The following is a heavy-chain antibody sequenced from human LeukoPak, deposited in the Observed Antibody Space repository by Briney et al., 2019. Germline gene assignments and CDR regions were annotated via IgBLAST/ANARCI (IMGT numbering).Heavy chain of an antibody. Sequence: GASVKVSCKASGYTFTHYAMHWVRQAPGQGLEWMGWFNTNTGNPMYAQGFTGRFVFSLDTSVSTAYLQISGLKTEDTAVYYCVRALLRPMCSGDCDLAWGQGTLVTVSS. V-gene: IGHV7-4-1*02. CDR1: GYTFTHYA. J-gene: IGHJ4*02. CDR3: VRALLRPMCSGDCDLA. D-gene: IGHD2-21*02. CDR2: FNTNTGNP.